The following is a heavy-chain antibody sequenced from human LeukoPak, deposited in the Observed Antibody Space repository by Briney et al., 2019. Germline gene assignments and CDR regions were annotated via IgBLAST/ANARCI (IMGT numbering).Heavy chain of an antibody. V-gene: IGHV1-2*02. CDR1: GYTFTGYY. Sequence: ASVKVSCKASGYTFTGYYMHWVRQAPGQGLEWMGWINPNSGGTNYAQKFQGRVTMTRDTSISTAYMEVISLRSDDTAMYYCARGSPAKYSSSWYSFDYWGQGTLVTVSS. D-gene: IGHD6-13*01. CDR2: INPNSGGT. CDR3: ARGSPAKYSSSWYSFDY. J-gene: IGHJ4*02.